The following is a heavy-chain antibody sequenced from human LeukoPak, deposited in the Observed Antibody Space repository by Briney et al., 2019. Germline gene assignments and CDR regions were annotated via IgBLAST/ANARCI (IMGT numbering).Heavy chain of an antibody. D-gene: IGHD1-26*01. CDR3: AKAFRIVGIGNPDDAFDV. Sequence: GGSLRLSCAASGFTFSSYSMNWVRQAPGKGLEWVSSIAGTGGSTYYADSVKGRFTLSRDNSVNTLYLQLNSLRAEDSGIYYCAKAFRIVGIGNPDDAFDVWGQGTVVTVS. CDR2: IAGTGGST. V-gene: IGHV3-23*01. CDR1: GFTFSSYS. J-gene: IGHJ3*01.